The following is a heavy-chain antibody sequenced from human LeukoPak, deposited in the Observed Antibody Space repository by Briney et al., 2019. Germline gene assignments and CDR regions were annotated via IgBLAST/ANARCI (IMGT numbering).Heavy chain of an antibody. Sequence: QPGGSLRLSCAASGFTFSSYWMSWVRQAPGKGLEWAANIKQDGSEKYYVDSVKGRFTISRDNAKNSLYLQRNSLRAEDTAVYYCARDSIAANFDYWGQGTLVTVSS. D-gene: IGHD6-13*01. CDR2: IKQDGSEK. CDR3: ARDSIAANFDY. CDR1: GFTFSSYW. V-gene: IGHV3-7*03. J-gene: IGHJ4*02.